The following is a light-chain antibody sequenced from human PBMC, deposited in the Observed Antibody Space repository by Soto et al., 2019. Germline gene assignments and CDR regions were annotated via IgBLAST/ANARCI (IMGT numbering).Light chain of an antibody. J-gene: IGKJ5*01. Sequence: TQSPSSFSASTGDRVTITCRASQSISSYLAWYQQKPGQAPRLLIYDASNRATGIPARFSGSGSGTDFTLTISSLEPEDFAVYYCQQRSNWPPITFGQGTRLEI. CDR3: QQRSNWPPIT. CDR1: QSISSY. V-gene: IGKV3-11*01. CDR2: DAS.